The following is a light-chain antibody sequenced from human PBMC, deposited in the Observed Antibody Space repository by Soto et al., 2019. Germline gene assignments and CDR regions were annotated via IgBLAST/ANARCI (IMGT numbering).Light chain of an antibody. CDR2: DVS. V-gene: IGLV2-11*01. Sequence: QSELTQPPSVSGSPGQSVTISCTGTSSNVGGYNYVSWYQQHPGKAPKLIIYDVSKWPSGVPDRFSGSKSGNTASLTISGLQAEDEAGYYCCSYAGYNTYVFGTGTKVTVL. CDR1: SSNVGGYNY. CDR3: CSYAGYNTYV. J-gene: IGLJ1*01.